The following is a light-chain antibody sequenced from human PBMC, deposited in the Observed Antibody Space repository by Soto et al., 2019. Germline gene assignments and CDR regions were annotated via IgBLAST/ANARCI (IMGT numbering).Light chain of an antibody. CDR1: SSDLGGYNY. Sequence: QSALTQPASVSGSPGQSITISCTGTSSDLGGYNYVSWYQHHPGKAPKLMIYEVTNRPSGVSNRFSGSKSGNTASLTISGLQAEDEADYYCSSYSSSSTLVLFGGGTKLTVL. CDR2: EVT. CDR3: SSYSSSSTLVL. J-gene: IGLJ2*01. V-gene: IGLV2-14*01.